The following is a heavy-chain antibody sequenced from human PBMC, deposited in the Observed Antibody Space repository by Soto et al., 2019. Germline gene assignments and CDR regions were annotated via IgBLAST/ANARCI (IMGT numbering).Heavy chain of an antibody. CDR3: ARDYYGGYSYYYGMDV. D-gene: IGHD3-10*01. CDR2: INPNSGGT. CDR1: GYTFTGYY. V-gene: IGHV1-2*02. Sequence: ASVKVSCKASGYTFTGYYMHWVRQAPGQGLEWMGWINPNSGGTNYAQKFQGRVTMTRDTSISTAYMELSRLRSDDTAVYYCARDYYGGYSYYYGMDVWGQGTTVTV. J-gene: IGHJ6*02.